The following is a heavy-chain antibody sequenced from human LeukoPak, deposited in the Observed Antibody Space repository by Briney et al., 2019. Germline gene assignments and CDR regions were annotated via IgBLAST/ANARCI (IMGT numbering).Heavy chain of an antibody. CDR1: GFTLSSYS. Sequence: GGSLRLSCAASGFTLSSYSMNWVRQAPGKGLEWVSSISSSSSYIYYADSVKGRFTISRDNAKNSLYLQMNSLRAEDTAVYYCAVSYSSSFTFDYWGQGTLVTVSS. J-gene: IGHJ4*02. D-gene: IGHD6-13*01. V-gene: IGHV3-21*01. CDR2: ISSSSSYI. CDR3: AVSYSSSFTFDY.